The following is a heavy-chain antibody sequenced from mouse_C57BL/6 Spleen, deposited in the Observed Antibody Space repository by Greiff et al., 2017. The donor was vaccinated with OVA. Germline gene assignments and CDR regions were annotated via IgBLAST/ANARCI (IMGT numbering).Heavy chain of an antibody. CDR2: INPNNGGT. Sequence: VQLQQSGPELVKPGASVKISCKASGYTFTDYYMNWVKQSHGKSLEWIGDINPNNGGTSYNQKFKGKATLTVDKSSSTAYMELRSLTSEDSAVYYCASGIYYDYDESYWGQGTTLTVSS. J-gene: IGHJ2*01. D-gene: IGHD2-4*01. CDR3: ASGIYYDYDESY. CDR1: GYTFTDYY. V-gene: IGHV1-26*01.